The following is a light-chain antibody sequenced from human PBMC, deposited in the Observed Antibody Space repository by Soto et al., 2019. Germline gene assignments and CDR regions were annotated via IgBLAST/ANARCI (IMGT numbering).Light chain of an antibody. CDR1: QSVSSN. V-gene: IGKV3-15*01. CDR3: QQYNNWPPT. Sequence: EIVMTQSPATLSVSPGERATLSCRASQSVSSNFAWYQQKPGQSPRLLINGASTRATGIPARFSGSGSGTEFTLTLSSLQSEDFAVYYCQQYNNWPPTFGQGTKVEFQ. J-gene: IGKJ1*01. CDR2: GAS.